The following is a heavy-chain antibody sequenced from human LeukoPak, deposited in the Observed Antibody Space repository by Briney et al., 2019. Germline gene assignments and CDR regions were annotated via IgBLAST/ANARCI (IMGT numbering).Heavy chain of an antibody. CDR1: GYTFTGYY. Sequence: ASVKVSCKASGYTFTGYYMHWVRQAPGQGLEWMGWINPNSGGTNYAQKFQGRVTMTRDTSISTAYMELSRLRSDDTAVYYCARDLLLEWLLFDYWGQGTPVTVSS. V-gene: IGHV1-2*02. CDR3: ARDLLLEWLLFDY. D-gene: IGHD3-3*01. J-gene: IGHJ4*02. CDR2: INPNSGGT.